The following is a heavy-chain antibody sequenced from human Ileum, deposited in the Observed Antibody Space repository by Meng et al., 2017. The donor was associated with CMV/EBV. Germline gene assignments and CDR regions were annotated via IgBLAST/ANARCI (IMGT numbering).Heavy chain of an antibody. Sequence: SGYPFMTYGITCLREAPGQRLEWMGWIPTNTGNPTYAQDFTGRFVFSLDASVSTAYLQISGLRAEDTAVYYCTRGDGAHSAKFDHWGQGTLVTVSS. CDR1: GYPFMTYG. V-gene: IGHV7-4-1*02. CDR2: IPTNTGNP. J-gene: IGHJ4*02. D-gene: IGHD5-24*01. CDR3: TRGDGAHSAKFDH.